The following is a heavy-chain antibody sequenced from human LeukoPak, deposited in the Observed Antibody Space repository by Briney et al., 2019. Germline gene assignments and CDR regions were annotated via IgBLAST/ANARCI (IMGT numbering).Heavy chain of an antibody. CDR2: IYYSGST. CDR3: ARVPTVTFFDY. D-gene: IGHD4-17*01. CDR1: GYSISSGYY. J-gene: IGHJ4*02. Sequence: SETLSLTCTVSGYSISSGYYWGWIRQPPGKGLEWIGSIYYSGSTYYNPSLKSRVTISVDTSKNQFSLKLSSVTAADTAVYYCARVPTVTFFDYWGQGTLVTVSS. V-gene: IGHV4-38-2*02.